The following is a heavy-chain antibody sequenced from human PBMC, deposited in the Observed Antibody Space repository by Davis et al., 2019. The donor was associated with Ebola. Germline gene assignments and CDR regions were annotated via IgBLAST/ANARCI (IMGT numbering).Heavy chain of an antibody. CDR1: GGTFSNYA. D-gene: IGHD6-6*01. CDR3: ARGGAGRAMYYHYYMDV. J-gene: IGHJ6*03. Sequence: SVKVSCKASGGTFSNYAINWVRQAPGQGLEWMGGIIPIFGTINFARKFQGRVTITADESTSTVYMELSSLRSEDTAVYYCARGGAGRAMYYHYYMDVRGQGTTVTVSS. CDR2: IIPIFGTI. V-gene: IGHV1-69*13.